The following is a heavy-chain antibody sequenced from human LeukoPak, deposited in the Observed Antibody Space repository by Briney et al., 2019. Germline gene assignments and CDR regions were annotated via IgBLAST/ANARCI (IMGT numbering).Heavy chain of an antibody. D-gene: IGHD6-6*01. CDR3: ARGPNSNWSGLDF. CDR1: GFSFSGHW. CDR2: ISPTGSTT. Sequence: GGSLRFSCIASGFSFSGHWMHWARQLPGKGLVWVSRISPTGSTTSYADSVKGRFTVSRDNAKNTLYLQVNNLRAEDTAVYYCARGPNSNWSGLDFWGQGTLLTVSS. V-gene: IGHV3-74*01. J-gene: IGHJ4*02.